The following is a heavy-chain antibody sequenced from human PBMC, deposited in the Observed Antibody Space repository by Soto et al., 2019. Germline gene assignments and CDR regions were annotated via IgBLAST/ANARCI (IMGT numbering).Heavy chain of an antibody. V-gene: IGHV3-21*01. Sequence: GGSLRLSCAASGFAFSSYSMTWVRQAPGQGLEWVSSISSSSSYIYYADSLRGRFTISRDNAKNSLYLQMNSLRAEDTAVYYCARDSGAGGYYYYYMDVWGKGTTVTVSS. D-gene: IGHD3-10*01. CDR2: ISSSSSYI. CDR1: GFAFSSYS. CDR3: ARDSGAGGYYYYYMDV. J-gene: IGHJ6*03.